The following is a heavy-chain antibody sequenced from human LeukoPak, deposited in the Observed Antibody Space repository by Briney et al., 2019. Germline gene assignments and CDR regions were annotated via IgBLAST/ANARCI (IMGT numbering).Heavy chain of an antibody. Sequence: PSATLSLTCAVYGGSFSGYYWSWVRHPPGKGLEWIGEINHSGSTTYNPSLKSRVTISVDASKNQFSLKLSSVTAADTAVYYCARFYSGSYYDILTGYSYYYGMDVWGQGTTVTVSS. J-gene: IGHJ6*02. CDR1: GGSFSGYY. CDR2: INHSGST. CDR3: ARFYSGSYYDILTGYSYYYGMDV. V-gene: IGHV4-34*01. D-gene: IGHD3-9*01.